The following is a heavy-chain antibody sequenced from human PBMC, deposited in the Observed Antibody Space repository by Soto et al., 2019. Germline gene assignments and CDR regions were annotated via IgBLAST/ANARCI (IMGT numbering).Heavy chain of an antibody. CDR2: IIPIFGTA. J-gene: IGHJ6*02. Sequence: ASVKVCCKASGGTLSSYAISWVGQAPGQGLEWMGGIIPIFGTANYAQNFQGRVTITADESTSTAYMELSSLISEDTAVYYCAREMGYIYCFYYYYGMDVWGQGTTVTVS. CDR1: GGTLSSYA. CDR3: AREMGYIYCFYYYYGMDV. V-gene: IGHV1-69*13. D-gene: IGHD5-18*01.